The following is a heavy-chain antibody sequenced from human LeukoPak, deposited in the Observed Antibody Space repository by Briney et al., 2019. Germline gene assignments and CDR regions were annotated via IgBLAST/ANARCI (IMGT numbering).Heavy chain of an antibody. J-gene: IGHJ4*02. D-gene: IGHD3-3*01. CDR2: IHYSGST. CDR3: ARLFWSGYYSDY. CDR1: GGSISSSSYY. Sequence: SETLSLTCTVSGGSISSSSYYWGWIRQPPGKGLEWIGSIHYSGSTYYNPSPKSRVTISVDTSKNQFFLRLISVTAADTAVYYCARLFWSGYYSDYWGQGTLVTVSS. V-gene: IGHV4-39*01.